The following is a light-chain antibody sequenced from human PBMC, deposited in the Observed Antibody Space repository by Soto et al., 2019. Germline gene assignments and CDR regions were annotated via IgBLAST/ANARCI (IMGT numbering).Light chain of an antibody. V-gene: IGKV3-20*01. CDR3: QQYGSSPFT. CDR2: GTS. J-gene: IGKJ3*01. Sequence: EVVLTQSPGTLSLSPGERATLSCRASQSVSSSYLAWYQQKPGQAPRLVIYGTSSRATGIPDRFSGIGAGTHFTLTISRLEPEDFAVYYCQQYGSSPFTFGPGTKGDSK. CDR1: QSVSSSY.